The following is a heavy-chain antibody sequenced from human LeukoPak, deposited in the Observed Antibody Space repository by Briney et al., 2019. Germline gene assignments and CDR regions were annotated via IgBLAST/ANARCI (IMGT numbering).Heavy chain of an antibody. Sequence: GGSLRLSCVASGFRFGRDWISWVRQAPGKGLEWVAGVKQDGTEKNYVVSVWGRFTVSVDNGKNSLYLQMNSLRAEDTAKYYCATLDSTKSVLWGRGTAVIVSS. CDR1: GFRFGRDW. V-gene: IGHV3-7*01. CDR2: VKQDGTEK. D-gene: IGHD2-2*01. CDR3: ATLDSTKSVL. J-gene: IGHJ1*01.